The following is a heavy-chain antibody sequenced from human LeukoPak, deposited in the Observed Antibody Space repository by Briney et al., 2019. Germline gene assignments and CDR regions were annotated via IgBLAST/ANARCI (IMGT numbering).Heavy chain of an antibody. CDR1: GYSFTSYW. CDR2: IYPGDSDT. D-gene: IGHD6-19*01. Sequence: GKSLKISCKGSGYSFTSYWIGWVRQMPGKGLEWMAIIYPGDSDTRYSPSFQGQITISADKSISTAYLQWSSLKASDTAMYYCARHVDSSGWYYFDYWGQGTLVTVSS. V-gene: IGHV5-51*01. CDR3: ARHVDSSGWYYFDY. J-gene: IGHJ4*02.